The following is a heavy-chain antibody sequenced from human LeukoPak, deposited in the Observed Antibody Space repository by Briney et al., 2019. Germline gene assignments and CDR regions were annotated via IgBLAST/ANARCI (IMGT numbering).Heavy chain of an antibody. V-gene: IGHV7-4-1*02. CDR2: INTNTGNP. Sequence: ASVKVSCKASGYTFTGYYMHWVRQAPGQGLEWMGWINTNTGNPTYAQGFTGRFVFSLDTSVSTAYLQISSLKAEDTAVYYRASMRGYSSGWYVHYFDYWGQGTLVTVSS. J-gene: IGHJ4*02. CDR1: GYTFTGYY. D-gene: IGHD6-19*01. CDR3: ASMRGYSSGWYVHYFDY.